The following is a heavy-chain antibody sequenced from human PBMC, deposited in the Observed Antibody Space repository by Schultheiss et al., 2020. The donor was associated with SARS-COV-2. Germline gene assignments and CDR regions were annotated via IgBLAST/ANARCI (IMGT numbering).Heavy chain of an antibody. CDR3: ASSSTSPWLDYYYYMDV. CDR1: GFTFSSYA. Sequence: GGSLRLSCAASGFTFSSYAMHWVRQAPGKGLEWVSAISGSGGSTYYADSVKGRFTISRDNSKNTLYLQMNSLRAEDTAVYYCASSSTSPWLDYYYYMDVWGKGTAVTVSS. J-gene: IGHJ6*03. V-gene: IGHV3-23*01. CDR2: ISGSGGST. D-gene: IGHD2-2*01.